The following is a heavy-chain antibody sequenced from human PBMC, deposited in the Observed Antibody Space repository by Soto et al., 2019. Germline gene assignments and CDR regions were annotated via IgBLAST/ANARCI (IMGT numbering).Heavy chain of an antibody. V-gene: IGHV3-23*01. CDR2: ISGSGGST. CDR1: GFTFSSYA. D-gene: IGHD3-16*02. J-gene: IGHJ1*01. CDR3: ASTASWPTWDRSYDYVWWSYRYPAHGYFQH. Sequence: PGGSLRLSCAASGFTFSSYAMSWVRQAPGKGLEWVSAISGSGGSTYYADSVKGRFTISRDNSKNTLYLQLNSLRAEDTAVYYCASTASWPTWDRSYDYVWWSYRYPAHGYFQHWGQGTLVTVSS.